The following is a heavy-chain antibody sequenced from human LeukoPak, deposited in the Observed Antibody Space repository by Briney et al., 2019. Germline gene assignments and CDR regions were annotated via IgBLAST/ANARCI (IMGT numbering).Heavy chain of an antibody. Sequence: GESLKISCKVSGYSFTSYCIGWVRQMTGKGLEWMGIIYLGDSGPTYSPSCQDQVTNSVDKSINPAYLQWSSLQASDTAMYYCGMSGDRVPLQDDVFDVWGEGTMVTVST. CDR3: GMSGDRVPLQDDVFDV. D-gene: IGHD1-26*01. CDR1: GYSFTSYC. J-gene: IGHJ3*01. V-gene: IGHV5-51*01. CDR2: IYLGDSGP.